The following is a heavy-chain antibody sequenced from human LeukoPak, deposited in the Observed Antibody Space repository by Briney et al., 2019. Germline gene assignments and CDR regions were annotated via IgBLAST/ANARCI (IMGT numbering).Heavy chain of an antibody. Sequence: GGSLRLSCAASGFTFSSYAMSWVRQVPGKGLEWVSAISGSGGSTYYADSVKGRFTISRDNSKNTLYLEMNNLRAEDTAVYYCASAAGPFDNWGQGTLVTVSS. J-gene: IGHJ4*02. D-gene: IGHD6-13*01. CDR3: ASAAGPFDN. V-gene: IGHV3-23*01. CDR2: ISGSGGST. CDR1: GFTFSSYA.